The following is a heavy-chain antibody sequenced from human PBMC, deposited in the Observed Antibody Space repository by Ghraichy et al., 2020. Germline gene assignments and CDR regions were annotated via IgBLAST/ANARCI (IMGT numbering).Heavy chain of an antibody. V-gene: IGHV3-23*01. CDR2: IAGNGVDT. CDR3: ARGTRPSCNGASCYPLDY. D-gene: IGHD2-15*01. CDR1: GFTFETYA. Sequence: GGSLRLSCAVSGFTFETYAMTWVRQAPGKGPEWVSSIAGNGVDTYYIDSVKGRFTISMDSSKTTVYLQMNSVRAEDTAMYYCARGTRPSCNGASCYPLDYRGHGTLVTVAS. J-gene: IGHJ4*01.